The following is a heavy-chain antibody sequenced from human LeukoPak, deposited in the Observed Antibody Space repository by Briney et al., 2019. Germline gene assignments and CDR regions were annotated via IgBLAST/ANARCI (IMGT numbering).Heavy chain of an antibody. J-gene: IGHJ4*02. CDR3: ARESQFGSTYDY. V-gene: IGHV4-59*01. CDR2: VYYSGST. CDR1: GGSISTYY. D-gene: IGHD3-3*01. Sequence: SETLSLTCAVSGGSISTYYWTWIRQPPGKGLEWIGYVYYSGSTNYNPSLKSRVTISVDTSKNQFSLKLSSVTAADTAVYYCARESQFGSTYDYWGQGTLVTVSS.